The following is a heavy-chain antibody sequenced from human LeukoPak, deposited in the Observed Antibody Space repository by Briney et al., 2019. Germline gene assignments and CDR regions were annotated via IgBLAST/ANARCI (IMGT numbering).Heavy chain of an antibody. V-gene: IGHV3-33*08. J-gene: IGHJ4*02. CDR2: IWYDGSNK. CDR3: ARDGGIWYFDY. Sequence: TLSLTCAVSGGSISSSNWWSWARQAPGKGLEWVAVIWYDGSNKYYADSVKGRFTISRDNSKKTLYLQMNSLRAEDTAVYYCARDGGIWYFDYWGQGTLVTVSS. D-gene: IGHD3-16*01. CDR1: GGSISSSNW.